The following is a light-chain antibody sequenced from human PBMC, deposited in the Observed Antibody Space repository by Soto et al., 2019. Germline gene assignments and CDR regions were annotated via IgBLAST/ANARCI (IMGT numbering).Light chain of an antibody. CDR1: QSVSSN. CDR3: QQYNNWPSWT. CDR2: GAS. V-gene: IGKV3-15*01. Sequence: EIVMTQSPATLSVSPGERATLSCRASQSVSSNLAWYQQKPGQAPRLLIYGASTRATGIPARFSGSGSGTEFTLTISSLQSEDFAVYYCQQYNNWPSWTFGQGTNADIK. J-gene: IGKJ1*01.